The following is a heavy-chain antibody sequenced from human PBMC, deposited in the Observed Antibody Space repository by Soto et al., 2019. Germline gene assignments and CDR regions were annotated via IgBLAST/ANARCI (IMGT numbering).Heavy chain of an antibody. CDR3: ARVPLLAGAAAPRGWFDP. Sequence: EMQLVESGGGLVQPGGSLRLSCAASGFTFSDHYMDWVRQAPGKGLEWVGRMRNKANSYATEYAASVKGRFTISRDDSKNSLSLEMNSLRTEDTAVYYCARVPLLAGAAAPRGWFDPWGQGTLVTVSS. CDR1: GFTFSDHY. D-gene: IGHD3-3*02. V-gene: IGHV3-72*01. CDR2: MRNKANSYAT. J-gene: IGHJ5*02.